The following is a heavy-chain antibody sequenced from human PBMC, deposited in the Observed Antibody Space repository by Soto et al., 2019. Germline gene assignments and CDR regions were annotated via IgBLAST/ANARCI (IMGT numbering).Heavy chain of an antibody. CDR1: GGTFSSYA. D-gene: IGHD3-16*01. CDR2: IIPIFGTA. V-gene: IGHV1-69*01. CDR3: AQGTVYASITLGANIPRPYNYYGMDV. J-gene: IGHJ6*02. Sequence: QVQLVQSGAEVKKPGSSVKVSCKASGGTFSSYAISWVRQAPGQGLEWMGGIIPIFGTANYAQKFQGRVTITADESTSTAYMELSRLRSEDTAVYYCAQGTVYASITLGANIPRPYNYYGMDVWGQWSTVTVSS.